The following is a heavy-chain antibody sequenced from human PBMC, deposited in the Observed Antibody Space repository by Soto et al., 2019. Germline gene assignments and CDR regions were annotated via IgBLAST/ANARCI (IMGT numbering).Heavy chain of an antibody. D-gene: IGHD2-15*01. CDR2: ITGSSSYI. V-gene: IGHV3-21*01. CDR1: GFSFSPYT. Sequence: PGGSLRLSCAASGFSFSPYTMSWVRQAPGKGLEWVSSITGSSSYIYYADSVKGRFTISRDNAKSSLYLQMNSLRAEDTAVYYCARDGYCSVGNCSATRWFDPWGQGTLVTVSS. J-gene: IGHJ5*02. CDR3: ARDGYCSVGNCSATRWFDP.